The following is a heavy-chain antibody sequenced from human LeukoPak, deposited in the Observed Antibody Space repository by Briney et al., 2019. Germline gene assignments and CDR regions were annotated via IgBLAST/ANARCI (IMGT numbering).Heavy chain of an antibody. CDR1: GFTFSSHW. J-gene: IGHJ4*02. Sequence: GGSLRLSCAASGFTFSSHWMHWVRQAPGKGLVWVSRINSDGSSTSYADSVKGRFTISRDNAKNTLYLQMNSLRAEDTAVYYCARGDIVVVPAAIVDYWGQGTLVTVSS. V-gene: IGHV3-74*01. CDR3: ARGDIVVVPAAIVDY. CDR2: INSDGSST. D-gene: IGHD2-2*02.